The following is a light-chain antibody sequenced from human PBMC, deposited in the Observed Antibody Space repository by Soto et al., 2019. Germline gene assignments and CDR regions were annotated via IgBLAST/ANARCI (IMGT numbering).Light chain of an antibody. Sequence: EIVMTQSPATLSVSPGERATLSCRASQSVSSNLAWYQQKPGQAPRLLIYGASTRATGIPARFSGSGAGKEFTLTISSLQAEDLAVYYCQQYNNWPRTFGQGNKVDIK. CDR1: QSVSSN. V-gene: IGKV3-15*01. J-gene: IGKJ1*01. CDR3: QQYNNWPRT. CDR2: GAS.